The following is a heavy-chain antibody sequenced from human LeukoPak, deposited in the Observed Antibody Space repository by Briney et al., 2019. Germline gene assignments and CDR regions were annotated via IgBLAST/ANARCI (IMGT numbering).Heavy chain of an antibody. CDR3: AELGITMIGGV. Sequence: GGSLRLSCAASGFTFDGFTMHWVRQAPGKGLEWVSLISWDGSRTYSADSVKGRFTISRDNAKNSLYLQMNSLRAEDTAVYYCAELGITMIGGVWGKGTTVTISS. D-gene: IGHD3-10*02. V-gene: IGHV3-43*01. CDR2: ISWDGSRT. J-gene: IGHJ6*04. CDR1: GFTFDGFT.